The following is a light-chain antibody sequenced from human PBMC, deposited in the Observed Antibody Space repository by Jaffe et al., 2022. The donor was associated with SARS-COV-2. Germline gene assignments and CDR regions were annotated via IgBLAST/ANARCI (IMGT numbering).Light chain of an antibody. J-gene: IGLJ1*01. V-gene: IGLV1-44*01. CDR2: TND. CDR3: AAWDDSLKGYV. Sequence: QSVLTQPPSASGTPGQRVTISCSGSSSNVGSNTVNWYQQLPVTAPKVVIYTNDQRPSGVPDRFSGSKSGTSASLAISGLQSEDEADYYCAAWDDSLKGYVFGTGTKVTVL. CDR1: SSNVGSNT.